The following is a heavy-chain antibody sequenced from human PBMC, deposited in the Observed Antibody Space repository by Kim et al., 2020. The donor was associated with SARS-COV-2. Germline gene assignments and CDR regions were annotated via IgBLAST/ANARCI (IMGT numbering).Heavy chain of an antibody. CDR3: ARARGFD. CDR2: SSGGT. D-gene: IGHD3-10*01. J-gene: IGHJ4*02. Sequence: SSGGTVYADSVKGRFTISRDNLKNTLYLQMNSLRVEDTAVYYCARARGFDWGQGTLVTVSS. V-gene: IGHV3-53*01.